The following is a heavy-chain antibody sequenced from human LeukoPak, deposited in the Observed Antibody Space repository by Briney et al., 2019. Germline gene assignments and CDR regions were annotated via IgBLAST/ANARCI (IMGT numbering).Heavy chain of an antibody. D-gene: IGHD4-23*01. CDR3: ATLTTVANAFYFDY. J-gene: IGHJ4*02. Sequence: PSETLSLTCTVSGGSISSSSYYWGWIRQPPGKGLEWIGSIYYSGSTYYNPSLKSRVTISVDTSKNQFSLKLSSVTAADTAVYYCATLTTVANAFYFDYWGQGTLVTVSS. CDR1: GGSISSSSYY. CDR2: IYYSGST. V-gene: IGHV4-39*07.